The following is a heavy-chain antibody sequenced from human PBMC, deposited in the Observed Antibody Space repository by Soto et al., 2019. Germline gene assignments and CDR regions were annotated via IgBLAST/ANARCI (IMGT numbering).Heavy chain of an antibody. Sequence: ASVKVSCKASGYTFTSYYMHWVRQAPGQGLEWMGIINPSGGSTSYAQKFQGRVTMTRDTSTSTVYMELSSLRSEDTAVYYCAREAEMATKVGVYYGMDVWGQGTTVTV. J-gene: IGHJ6*02. V-gene: IGHV1-46*03. D-gene: IGHD5-12*01. CDR1: GYTFTSYY. CDR3: AREAEMATKVGVYYGMDV. CDR2: INPSGGST.